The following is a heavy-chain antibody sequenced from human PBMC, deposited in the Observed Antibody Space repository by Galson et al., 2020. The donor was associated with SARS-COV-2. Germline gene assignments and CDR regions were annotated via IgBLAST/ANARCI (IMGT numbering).Heavy chain of an antibody. Sequence: ESGPTLVKPTQTLTLTCTFSGFSLTTSGVGVGWIRQPPGKALEWLALIYWNDDKRYSPSLQSSLTITKDTSKNQVVLTMTNMDPVDTATYYCAHIPTAPNYYYYGVDVWGQGTTVTVSS. CDR1: GFSLTTSGVG. V-gene: IGHV2-5*01. J-gene: IGHJ6*02. CDR2: IYWNDDK. CDR3: AHIPTAPNYYYYGVDV. D-gene: IGHD6-25*01.